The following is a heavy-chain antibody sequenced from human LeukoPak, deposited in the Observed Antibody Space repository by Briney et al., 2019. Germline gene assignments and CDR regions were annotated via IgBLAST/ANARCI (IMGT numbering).Heavy chain of an antibody. CDR1: GGSFSGYY. Sequence: SETLSLTCAVYGGSFSGYYWSWIRQPPGKGLEWIGEINHSGSTNYNPSLKSRVTISVDTSKNQFSLKLSSVTAADTAVYYCASLSRYSSSFWGQGTLVTVSS. V-gene: IGHV4-34*01. D-gene: IGHD6-13*01. J-gene: IGHJ4*02. CDR2: INHSGST. CDR3: ASLSRYSSSF.